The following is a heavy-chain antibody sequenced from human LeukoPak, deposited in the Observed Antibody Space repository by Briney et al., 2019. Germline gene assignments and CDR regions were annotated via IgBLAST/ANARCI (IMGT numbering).Heavy chain of an antibody. V-gene: IGHV4-4*07. CDR2: IYTSGST. Sequence: ASETLSLTCTVSGGSISSYYWSWIRQPAGKGLEWIGRIYTSGSTNYNPSLKSRVTMSVDTSKNQFSLKLSSVTAADTAVYYCARDAIVVVPAAMSHWFDPWGQGTLVTVSS. J-gene: IGHJ5*02. D-gene: IGHD2-2*01. CDR1: GGSISSYY. CDR3: ARDAIVVVPAAMSHWFDP.